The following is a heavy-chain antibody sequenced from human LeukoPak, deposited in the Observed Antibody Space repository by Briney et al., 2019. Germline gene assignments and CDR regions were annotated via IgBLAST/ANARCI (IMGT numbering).Heavy chain of an antibody. CDR2: ISYDGRDK. V-gene: IGHV3-30*04. CDR1: GFTFSIYA. CDR3: ARYGDSSYY. Sequence: PGGSLRLSCAASGFTFSIYAMHWVRQAPGKGLEWVTSISYDGRDKYFADSVKGRFTISRDNSKNTLFLQMNSLRAEDTAVYYCARYGDSSYYWGQGTLVTVSS. D-gene: IGHD6-6*01. J-gene: IGHJ4*02.